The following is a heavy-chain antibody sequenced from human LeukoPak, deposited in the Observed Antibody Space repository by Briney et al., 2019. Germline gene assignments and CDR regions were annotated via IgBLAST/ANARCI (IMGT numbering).Heavy chain of an antibody. D-gene: IGHD5-18*01. Sequence: GRSLRPSCVAAAFSFSSYWMSWVRQAPGKGLGWVANIKQDGSETNHVDSVKGRLTISRDNAKNSLYLQMNSLRAEDTAVYYCARGSRYSYGYVNYWGQGTLVTVSS. J-gene: IGHJ4*02. CDR3: ARGSRYSYGYVNY. CDR1: AFSFSSYW. CDR2: IKQDGSET. V-gene: IGHV3-7*03.